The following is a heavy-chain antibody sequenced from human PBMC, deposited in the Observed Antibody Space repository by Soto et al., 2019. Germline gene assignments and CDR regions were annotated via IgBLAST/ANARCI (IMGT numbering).Heavy chain of an antibody. D-gene: IGHD4-17*01. V-gene: IGHV1-18*01. Sequence: QVQLVQSGAEVKRPGASVRVSCKASGYTFSNYGVTWVRQAPGQGLEWMGWISAYNGNTNIAQKFQGRITMTTDTSTSTAYMKLRSLRFDDSAFHYCARSIGDQVGYWGQGTLATVSS. CDR3: ARSIGDQVGY. CDR2: ISAYNGNT. J-gene: IGHJ4*02. CDR1: GYTFSNYG.